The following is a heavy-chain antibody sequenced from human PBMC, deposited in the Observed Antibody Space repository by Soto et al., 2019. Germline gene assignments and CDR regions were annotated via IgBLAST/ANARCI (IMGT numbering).Heavy chain of an antibody. Sequence: QVQLVESGGGVVQPGRSLRLSCAASGFTFSGYGMHWVRQAPGKGLEWVAVTRHDGSNTYYADSVMGRFTISRDNSNKMLYLQMKSLRAEDTAVYYCARDGVGTTTYFGYFDYWGQGTLVTVSS. CDR2: TRHDGSNT. D-gene: IGHD1-26*01. V-gene: IGHV3-33*01. J-gene: IGHJ4*02. CDR1: GFTFSGYG. CDR3: ARDGVGTTTYFGYFDY.